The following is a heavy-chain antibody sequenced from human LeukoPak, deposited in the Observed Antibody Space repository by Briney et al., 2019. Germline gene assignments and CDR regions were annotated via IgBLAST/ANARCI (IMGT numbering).Heavy chain of an antibody. D-gene: IGHD3-10*01. J-gene: IGHJ3*02. CDR1: GFTFSSYG. V-gene: IGHV3-33*01. CDR2: IWYDGSNK. Sequence: GGSLRLSCAASGFTFSSYGMHWVRQAPGKGLEWVAVIWYDGSNKYYADSVKGRFTISRDNSKNTLYLQMNSLRAEDTAVYYCARDRQITMVRGVYTNAFDIWGQGTMVTVPS. CDR3: ARDRQITMVRGVYTNAFDI.